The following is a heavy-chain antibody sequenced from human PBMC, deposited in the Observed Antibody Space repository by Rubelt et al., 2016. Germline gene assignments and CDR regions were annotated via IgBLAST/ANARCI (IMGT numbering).Heavy chain of an antibody. V-gene: IGHV4-31*03. Sequence: QVQLHESGPGLVKPSQTLSLTCSVSGVSVSTPDHYWSRIRQRGMVLAWIGHIYYSGRAYYNPSLESRPTISLDTSKNQFSLRLNSRTAADTAVYYCARERTRPLGALDSWGQGTLVTVSA. CDR2: IYYSGRA. CDR3: ARERTRPLGALDS. D-gene: IGHD3-10*01. J-gene: IGHJ5*01. CDR1: GVSVSTPDHY.